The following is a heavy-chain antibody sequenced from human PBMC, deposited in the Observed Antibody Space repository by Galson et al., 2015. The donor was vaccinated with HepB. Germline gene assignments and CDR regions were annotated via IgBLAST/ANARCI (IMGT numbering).Heavy chain of an antibody. CDR1: GFTFSSYW. J-gene: IGHJ3*02. CDR2: INHDGSGT. D-gene: IGHD3-10*01. V-gene: IGHV3-74*01. Sequence: SLRLSCAASGFTFSSYWIRWVCQAPGKGLMWVSRINHDGSGTIYADSVKGRFTITRDNAKNTVYVEMNSLRADDTAVYYCARGGDYHAFDIWGQGTMVTVSS. CDR3: ARGGDYHAFDI.